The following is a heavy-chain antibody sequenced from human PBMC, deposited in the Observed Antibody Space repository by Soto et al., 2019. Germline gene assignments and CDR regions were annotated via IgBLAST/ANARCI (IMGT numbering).Heavy chain of an antibody. J-gene: IGHJ5*02. Sequence: SGPTLVNPTQTLTLTCTVSGFSLSNARMGVSWIRQPPGKALEWLAHIFSNDEKSYSTSLKSRLTISKDTSKSQVVLTMTNMDPVDTATYYCARFPTYYYGSGSSRFDPWGQGTLVTVSS. D-gene: IGHD3-10*01. CDR1: GFSLSNARMG. V-gene: IGHV2-26*01. CDR3: ARFPTYYYGSGSSRFDP. CDR2: IFSNDEK.